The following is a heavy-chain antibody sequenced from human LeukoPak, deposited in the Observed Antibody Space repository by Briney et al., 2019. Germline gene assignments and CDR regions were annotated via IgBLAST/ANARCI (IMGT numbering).Heavy chain of an antibody. CDR3: ARAGVYGDYVAGWFDP. D-gene: IGHD4-17*01. Sequence: SETLSLTCTVSGGSISSYYWSWIRQPAGKGLEWIGRIYTSGSTHYNPSLKSRVTMSVDTSKNQFSLKLSSVTAADTAVYYCARAGVYGDYVAGWFDPWGQGTLVTVSS. V-gene: IGHV4-4*07. CDR2: IYTSGST. CDR1: GGSISSYY. J-gene: IGHJ5*02.